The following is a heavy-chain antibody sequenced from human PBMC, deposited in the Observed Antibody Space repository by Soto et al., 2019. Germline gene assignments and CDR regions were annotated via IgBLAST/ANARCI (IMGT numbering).Heavy chain of an antibody. CDR2: IDYSGST. Sequence: PSETLSLTGTVSGGSISSSSYYWGWLRQPPGKGLEWVGCIDYSGSTYYNPSLKSRVTISLDTSNNQFSLKLSSVTAADTAMYYCARQVALVLRLLERQDWFDPWGQGTLVTVSS. D-gene: IGHD3-3*01. V-gene: IGHV4-39*01. CDR3: ARQVALVLRLLERQDWFDP. J-gene: IGHJ5*02. CDR1: GGSISSSSYY.